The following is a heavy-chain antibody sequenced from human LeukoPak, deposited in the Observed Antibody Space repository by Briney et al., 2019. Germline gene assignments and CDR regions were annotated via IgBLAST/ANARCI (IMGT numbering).Heavy chain of an antibody. CDR3: ARRGIVATITDAFDI. CDR2: IYYSGST. V-gene: IGHV4-39*01. CDR1: GGSISSSSYY. Sequence: SETLSLTCTVSGGSISSSSYYWGWIRQPPGKGLEWIGSIYYSGSTYYNPSLKSRVTISVDTSKNQFTLKLSSVTAADTAVYYCARRGIVATITDAFDIWGQGTMVTVSS. J-gene: IGHJ3*02. D-gene: IGHD5-12*01.